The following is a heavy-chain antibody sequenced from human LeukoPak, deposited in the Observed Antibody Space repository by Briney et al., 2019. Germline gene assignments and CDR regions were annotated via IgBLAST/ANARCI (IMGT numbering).Heavy chain of an antibody. Sequence: PSQTLSLTCTVSGGSISSGGYYWSWIRQHPGKGLEWIGYIYYSGSTYYNPSLKSRVTISVDTSKNQFSLKLSSVTAADTAVYYCARDTTLDCGGDCYAFDIWGQGTMVTVSS. CDR2: IYYSGST. CDR3: ARDTTLDCGGDCYAFDI. CDR1: GGSISSGGYY. D-gene: IGHD2-21*02. V-gene: IGHV4-31*03. J-gene: IGHJ3*02.